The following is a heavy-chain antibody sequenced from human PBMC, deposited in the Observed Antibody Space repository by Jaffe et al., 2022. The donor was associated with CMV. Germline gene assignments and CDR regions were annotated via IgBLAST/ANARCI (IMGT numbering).Heavy chain of an antibody. V-gene: IGHV1-18*04. CDR1: GYTFTNNG. CDR2: ISAHNGDT. CDR3: ARDSPRSGSYPGKALDV. J-gene: IGHJ3*01. Sequence: QVQLVQSGGEVKRPGASVKVSCKASGYTFTNNGISWVRQAPGHGLEWMGWISAHNGDTNFAEKLQDRVTMTTDSSTSTAYMELRSLRSDDTAVYYCARDSPRSGSYPGKALDVWGQGTMVTVSS. D-gene: IGHD3-16*02.